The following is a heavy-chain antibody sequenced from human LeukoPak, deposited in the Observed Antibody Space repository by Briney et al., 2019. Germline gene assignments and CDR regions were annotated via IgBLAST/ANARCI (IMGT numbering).Heavy chain of an antibody. D-gene: IGHD3-22*01. CDR3: ASGGLNYYDSSGWAY. CDR2: ISGSGGST. CDR1: GFTFSSYG. Sequence: GGSLRLSCAASGFTFSSYGMSWVRQAPGKGLEWVSAISGSGGSTYYADSVKGRFTISRDNSKNTLYLQMNSLRAEDTAVYYCASGGLNYYDSSGWAYWGQGTLVTVSS. V-gene: IGHV3-23*01. J-gene: IGHJ4*02.